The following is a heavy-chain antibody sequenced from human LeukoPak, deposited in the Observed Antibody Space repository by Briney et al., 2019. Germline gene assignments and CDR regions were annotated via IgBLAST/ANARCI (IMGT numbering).Heavy chain of an antibody. CDR1: GGSISSYY. J-gene: IGHJ4*02. CDR3: ARAVWGSYRYTE. V-gene: IGHV4-59*01. Sequence: SETLSLTCSVSGGSISSYYWSWIRQPPGKGLEWIAYIYYSGSTNYNPSLKSRVTISVDTSKNQFSLKLSSVTAADTAVYYCARAVWGSYRYTEWGQGTLVTVSS. CDR2: IYYSGST. D-gene: IGHD3-16*02.